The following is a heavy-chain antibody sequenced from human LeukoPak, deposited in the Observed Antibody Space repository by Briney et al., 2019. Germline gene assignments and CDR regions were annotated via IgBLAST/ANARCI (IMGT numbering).Heavy chain of an antibody. CDR3: AKDGCSSTSCPSMSYYYYMDV. CDR1: GFTFDDYA. J-gene: IGHJ6*03. CDR2: ISGDGGST. D-gene: IGHD2-2*01. Sequence: GGSLRLSCAASGFTFDDYAMHWVRQAPGKGLEWVSLISGDGGSTYCADSVKGRFTISRDNSKNSLYLQMNSLRTEDTALYYCAKDGCSSTSCPSMSYYYYMDVWGKGTTVTVSS. V-gene: IGHV3-43*02.